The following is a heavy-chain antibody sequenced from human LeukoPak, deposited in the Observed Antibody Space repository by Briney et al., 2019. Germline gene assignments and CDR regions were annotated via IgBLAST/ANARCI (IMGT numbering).Heavy chain of an antibody. CDR2: ISSSSSYI. J-gene: IGHJ2*01. V-gene: IGHV3-21*01. Sequence: GGSLRLSCAASGFTFRSYSMNWVRQAPGKGLEWVSSISSSSSYIYYADSVKGRFTISRDNAKNSLYLQMNSLRAEDTAVYYCARDISTAHWYFDLWGRGTLVTVSS. CDR3: ARDISTAHWYFDL. CDR1: GFTFRSYS. D-gene: IGHD3-22*01.